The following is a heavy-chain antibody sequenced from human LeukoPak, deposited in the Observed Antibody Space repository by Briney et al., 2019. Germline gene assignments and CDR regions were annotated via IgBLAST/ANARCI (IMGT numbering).Heavy chain of an antibody. D-gene: IGHD2/OR15-2a*01. CDR2: ISTSGST. CDR1: GGSISSYY. J-gene: IGHJ6*02. CDR3: ARDRGSSGMDV. Sequence: SETLSLTCTVSGGSISSYYWSWIRRPAGKGLEWIGRISTSGSTNYNPSLKSRVTMSLDTSKNQFSLKLSSVTAADTAVYYCARDRGSSGMDVWGQGTTVTVSS. V-gene: IGHV4-4*07.